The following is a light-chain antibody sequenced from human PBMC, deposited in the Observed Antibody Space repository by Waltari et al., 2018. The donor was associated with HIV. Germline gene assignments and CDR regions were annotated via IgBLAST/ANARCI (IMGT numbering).Light chain of an antibody. CDR1: QSVLYSSRNKNY. J-gene: IGKJ1*01. CDR3: QQYYSTWWT. CDR2: WAS. Sequence: DIVMTQSPDSLAVSLGERATINCKSSQSVLYSSRNKNYLAWYQHKPGQPPKLLIYWASTRESGVPDRFSGSGSGTDFTLTISSLQAEDVAVYYCQQYYSTWWTFGQGTKVEIK. V-gene: IGKV4-1*01.